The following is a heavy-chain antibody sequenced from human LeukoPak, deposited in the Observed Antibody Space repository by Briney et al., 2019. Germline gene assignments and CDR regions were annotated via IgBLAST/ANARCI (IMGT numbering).Heavy chain of an antibody. D-gene: IGHD7-27*01. J-gene: IGHJ4*02. CDR3: ARWGPYFDY. V-gene: IGHV4-59*08. CDR2: IYYSGST. CDR1: GGSISSYY. Sequence: SETLSLTCTVSGGSISSYYWSWIRQPPEKGLEWIGYIYYSGSTNYNPSLKSRVTISVDTSKNQFSLKLSSVTAADTAVYYCARWGPYFDYWGQGTLVTVSS.